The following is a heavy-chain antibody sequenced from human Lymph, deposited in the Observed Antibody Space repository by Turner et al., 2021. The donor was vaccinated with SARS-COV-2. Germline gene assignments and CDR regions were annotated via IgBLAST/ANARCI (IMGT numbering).Heavy chain of an antibody. Sequence: QLQQLQSGAEVKDPGASMKGSCEASVYTGTGYYMHWVRQAPGQGLEWMGWINPDSGGTIYAQNFQYRVTMTRDTSISTAYMELSRLRSDDTAVYYCARGGLYYYDSSAYYGDAFDFWGQGTMVTVSS. J-gene: IGHJ3*01. CDR1: VYTGTGYY. D-gene: IGHD3-22*01. V-gene: IGHV1-2*02. CDR2: INPDSGGT. CDR3: ARGGLYYYDSSAYYGDAFDF.